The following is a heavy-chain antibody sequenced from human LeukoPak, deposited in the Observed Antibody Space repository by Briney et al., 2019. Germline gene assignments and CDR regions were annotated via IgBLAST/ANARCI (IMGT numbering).Heavy chain of an antibody. J-gene: IGHJ4*02. CDR1: GGSINSNYY. Sequence: SETLSLTCTVSGGSINSNYYWGWIRQPPGKGLEWIGSMQYSGTTYYNPSLKSRVTISVDTSKNQFSLKLSSVTAADTAVYYCARNVWWGSGSWIDYWGQGTLVTVSS. CDR3: ARNVWWGSGSWIDY. CDR2: MQYSGTT. V-gene: IGHV4-39*07. D-gene: IGHD3-10*01.